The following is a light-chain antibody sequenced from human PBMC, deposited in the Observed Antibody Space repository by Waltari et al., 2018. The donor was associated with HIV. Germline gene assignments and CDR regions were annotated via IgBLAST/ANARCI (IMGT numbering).Light chain of an antibody. CDR1: QDIKEF. CDR3: QQYYKYPPT. V-gene: IGKV1-16*02. Sequence: DIQMTQSPSSLSESVGERVTFTCRASQDIKEFLAWFQQKPGKTPKPLISAASSLHSGGPSKFSGSGSGTDFTLTISSLQPEDSATYYCQQYYKYPPTFGQGTKLEIK. J-gene: IGKJ2*01. CDR2: AAS.